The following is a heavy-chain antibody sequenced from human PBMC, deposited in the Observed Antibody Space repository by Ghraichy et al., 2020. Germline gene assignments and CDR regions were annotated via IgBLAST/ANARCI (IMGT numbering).Heavy chain of an antibody. Sequence: SVKVSCKASGGTFSSYAISWVRQAPGQGLEWMGGIIPIFGTANYAQKFQGRVTITADESTSTAYMELSSLRSEDTAVYYCARGYDSSGYAHWYFDLWGRGTLVTVSS. J-gene: IGHJ2*01. CDR3: ARGYDSSGYAHWYFDL. V-gene: IGHV1-69*13. CDR2: IIPIFGTA. CDR1: GGTFSSYA. D-gene: IGHD3-22*01.